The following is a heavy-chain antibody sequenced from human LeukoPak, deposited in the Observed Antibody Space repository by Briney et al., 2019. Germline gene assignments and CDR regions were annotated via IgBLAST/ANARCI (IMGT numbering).Heavy chain of an antibody. Sequence: GGSLRLSCIASGFTFSGSCMHWVRQVPGKGLEWVSRINSDGSSTAYADSVKGRFTISRDNAKTMLYLQMNSLRADDTAMYYCARAIGLDFDFWGQGTLVTVSS. CDR3: ARAIGLDFDF. D-gene: IGHD2/OR15-2a*01. J-gene: IGHJ4*02. CDR2: INSDGSST. V-gene: IGHV3-74*01. CDR1: GFTFSGSC.